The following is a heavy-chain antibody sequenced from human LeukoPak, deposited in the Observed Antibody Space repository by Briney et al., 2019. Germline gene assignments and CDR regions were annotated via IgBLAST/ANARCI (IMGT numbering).Heavy chain of an antibody. CDR3: ARSPTVVVSTFDY. CDR1: GCTFTSYA. V-gene: IGHV1-3*01. D-gene: IGHD3-22*01. Sequence: ASVKVSCKASGCTFTSYAMHWVRQAPGQRLEWMGWINAGNGNTKYSQKFQGRVTITRDTSASTAYMELSSLRSEDTAVYYCARSPTVVVSTFDYWGQGTLVTVSS. J-gene: IGHJ4*02. CDR2: INAGNGNT.